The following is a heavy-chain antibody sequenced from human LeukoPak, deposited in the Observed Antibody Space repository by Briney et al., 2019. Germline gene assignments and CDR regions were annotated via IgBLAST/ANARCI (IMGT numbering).Heavy chain of an antibody. CDR2: IYYSGST. CDR3: ARHSSDYGGNFHY. CDR1: GGSISSYY. V-gene: IGHV4-59*08. J-gene: IGHJ4*02. Sequence: PSETRSLTCTVSGGSISSYYWTWIRQPPGKGLEWIGYIYYSGSTKYNPSLKSRVTISVDTSKNQFSLKLSSVTAADTAVYYCARHSSDYGGNFHYWGQGTLVTVSS. D-gene: IGHD4-23*01.